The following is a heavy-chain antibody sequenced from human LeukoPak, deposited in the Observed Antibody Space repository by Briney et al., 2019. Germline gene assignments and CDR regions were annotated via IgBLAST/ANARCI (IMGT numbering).Heavy chain of an antibody. CDR3: ATAASSSWQVWFDP. CDR2: FDPKDGET. V-gene: IGHV1-24*01. J-gene: IGHJ5*02. CDR1: GYTLTELS. Sequence: ASVKVSCTVSGYTLTELSMHWVRQAPGKGIEWMGGFDPKDGETIYAQKFQGRVTMTEDTSTDTAYMELSSLRSEDTAVYYCATAASSSWQVWFDPWGQGTLVTVSS. D-gene: IGHD6-13*01.